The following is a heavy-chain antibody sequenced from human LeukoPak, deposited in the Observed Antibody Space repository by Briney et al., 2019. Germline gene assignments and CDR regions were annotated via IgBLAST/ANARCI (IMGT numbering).Heavy chain of an antibody. CDR2: INPNSGGT. CDR1: GYTFTGYY. V-gene: IGHV1-2*02. CDR3: ARGEHDYSSPDY. D-gene: IGHD4-11*01. J-gene: IGHJ4*02. Sequence: ASVKVSFKASGYTFTGYYMHWVRQAPGQGLEWMGWINPNSGGTNYAQEFQGRVTMTRDTSISTAYMELSRLRSDDTAVYYCARGEHDYSSPDYWGQGTLVTVSS.